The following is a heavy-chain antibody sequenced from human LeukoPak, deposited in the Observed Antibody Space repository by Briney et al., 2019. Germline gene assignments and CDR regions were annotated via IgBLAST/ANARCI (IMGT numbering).Heavy chain of an antibody. D-gene: IGHD3-16*01. J-gene: IGHJ3*02. CDR3: ARGTSQFGQGNWRAYAFDI. V-gene: IGHV3-74*01. CDR1: GFTFGSYW. CDR2: INSDGSST. Sequence: PGGSLRLSCAASGFTFGSYWMHWVRQAPGKGLVWVSRINSDGSSTSCADSVKGRFTISRDNAKNTLYLQMNSLRAEDTAVYYCARGTSQFGQGNWRAYAFDIWGQGTMVTVSS.